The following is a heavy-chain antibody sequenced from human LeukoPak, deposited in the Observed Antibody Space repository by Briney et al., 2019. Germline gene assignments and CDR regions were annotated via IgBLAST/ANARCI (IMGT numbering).Heavy chain of an antibody. CDR1: GGSISSGDYY. D-gene: IGHD3-10*01. CDR2: IYHSGST. Sequence: PSETLSLTCTVSGGSISSGDYYWSWIRQPPGKGLEWIGYIYHSGSTHYNASLMSRISISVDTSKNQFSLKLSSVTAADTAVYFCARGLRGIMVRGAITDLNWFDPWGQGTLVTVSS. V-gene: IGHV4-30-4*01. CDR3: ARGLRGIMVRGAITDLNWFDP. J-gene: IGHJ5*02.